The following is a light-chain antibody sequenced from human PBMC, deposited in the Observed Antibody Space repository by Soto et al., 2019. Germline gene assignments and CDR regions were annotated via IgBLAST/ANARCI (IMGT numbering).Light chain of an antibody. V-gene: IGKV3-11*01. CDR1: QSVDSY. J-gene: IGKJ5*01. CDR3: QQRSSWPIT. Sequence: VLTRSPASLSLSPGEIAARSVRASQSVDSYLVWYQQKPGQAPRLLIFGASSRATGIPARFSGSGSGTDFTLTINSLEPQDFAVYYCQQRSSWPITFGQGTRLEIK. CDR2: GAS.